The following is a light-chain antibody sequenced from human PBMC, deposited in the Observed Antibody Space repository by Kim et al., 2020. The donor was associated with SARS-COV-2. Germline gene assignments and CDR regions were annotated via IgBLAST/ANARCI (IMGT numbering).Light chain of an antibody. Sequence: DIQMTQSPSTLSASVGDRVTITCRASQSISSWLAWYQQKPGKAPRLLIYDASRLESGVPLRFSGSGSGTEFTLTISGLQPEDFATYYCQQYDSYSMVTYYKYTFGQGTKVDIK. CDR2: DAS. V-gene: IGKV1-5*01. J-gene: IGKJ2*01. CDR3: QQYDSYSMVTYYKYT. CDR1: QSISSW.